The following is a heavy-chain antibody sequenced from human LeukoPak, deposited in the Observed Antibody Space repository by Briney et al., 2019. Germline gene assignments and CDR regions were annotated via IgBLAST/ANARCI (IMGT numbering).Heavy chain of an antibody. V-gene: IGHV1-2*02. CDR1: GYTFTGRY. CDR2: INPKSGST. J-gene: IGHJ4*02. D-gene: IGHD3-3*01. CDR3: ARVDDGSGYRHIDY. Sequence: GASVKVSCKASGYTFTGRYLHWVRQAPGQGLEYMGWINPKSGSTNYAQEFQGRVTVTRDTSISTAYMELTSLTSDDTAIYYCARVDDGSGYRHIDYWGQGSLVIVSS.